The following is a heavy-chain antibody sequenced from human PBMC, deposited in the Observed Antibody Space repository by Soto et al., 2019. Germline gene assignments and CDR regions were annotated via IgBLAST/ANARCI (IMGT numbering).Heavy chain of an antibody. CDR1: GYSFRSYD. CDR2: VHPETGST. CDR3: ARVRVPPDWPDP. Sequence: ASVKVSCKGSGYSFRSYDITWVGQAPGQGLEWMGWVHPETGSTGYAQRFQGRVSMTSDTSTNTTYMELIDLRVEDTAVYYCARVRVPPDWPDPWG. J-gene: IGHJ5*02. V-gene: IGHV1-8*02.